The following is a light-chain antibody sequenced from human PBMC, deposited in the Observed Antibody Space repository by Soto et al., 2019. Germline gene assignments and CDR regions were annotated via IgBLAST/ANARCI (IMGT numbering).Light chain of an antibody. CDR1: QSVSAN. Sequence: EVVMAQSPATVSVSPGAGATLSCRASQSVSANVAWYHQKPGQAPRLLIYAASSRATGIPDRFSGSGSGTYFTLTISSLQSEDFGLYYCQQYEDWPGTFGQGTKVEV. CDR3: QQYEDWPGT. J-gene: IGKJ1*01. V-gene: IGKV3-15*01. CDR2: AAS.